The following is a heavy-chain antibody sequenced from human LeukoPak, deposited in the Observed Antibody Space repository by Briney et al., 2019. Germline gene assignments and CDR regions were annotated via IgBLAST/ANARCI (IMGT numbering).Heavy chain of an antibody. D-gene: IGHD4-17*01. CDR1: GFTFSSHA. V-gene: IGHV3-23*01. CDR2: LSGSGGTT. CDR3: AKGGSTSRVTTSRVVFGYYYYLDV. Sequence: HSGGSLRLSCAASGFTFSSHAMSLVRQAPGKGLEWVSSLSGSGGTTYHADSVKGRFSISRDNSKNTPYLQLNSLRAEDTAVYYCAKGGSTSRVTTSRVVFGYYYYLDVWGKGTPVTVSS. J-gene: IGHJ6*03.